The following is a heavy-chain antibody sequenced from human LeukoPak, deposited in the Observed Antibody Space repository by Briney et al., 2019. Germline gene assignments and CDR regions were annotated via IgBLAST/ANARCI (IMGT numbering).Heavy chain of an antibody. CDR3: ARSDFWEEKNWFAP. CDR1: GFTFSSYS. D-gene: IGHD3-3*01. Sequence: GGSLRLAWAASGFTFSSYSMNSVRQAPGKGLEWGSYISSSSSTIYYADSVKGRFTISRDNAKNSLYLQMNSLRDEGTAVYYCARSDFWEEKNWFAPRGQGTLVTVSS. J-gene: IGHJ5*02. V-gene: IGHV3-48*02. CDR2: ISSSSSTI.